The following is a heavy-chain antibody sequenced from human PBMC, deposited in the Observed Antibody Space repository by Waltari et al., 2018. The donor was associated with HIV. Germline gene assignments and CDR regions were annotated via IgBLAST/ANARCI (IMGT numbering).Heavy chain of an antibody. D-gene: IGHD3-16*01. CDR1: GFPFSSYG. V-gene: IGHV3-33*08. CDR2: IWYDGSNK. CDR3: AGFGGPGGY. Sequence: QVQLVESGGGVVQPGRSLRLSCAASGFPFSSYGMHWVRQAPGKGLEWVAVIWYDGSNKYYADSVKGRFTISRDNSKNTLYLQMNSLRAEDTAMYYCAGFGGPGGYWGQGTLVTVSS. J-gene: IGHJ4*02.